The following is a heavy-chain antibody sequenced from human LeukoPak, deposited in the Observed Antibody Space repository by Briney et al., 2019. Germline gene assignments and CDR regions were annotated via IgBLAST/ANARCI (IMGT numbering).Heavy chain of an antibody. D-gene: IGHD6-13*01. Sequence: GGSLRLSCAASVFSFNNNAMSWVRQAPGKGLEWVSAINVGGDATEYADSVKGRFTISRDNSKNTLYLQMNSLRAEDTAVYYCASANSSSWPHEYDYWGQGTLVAVPS. CDR3: ASANSSSWPHEYDY. J-gene: IGHJ4*02. CDR2: INVGGDAT. V-gene: IGHV3-23*01. CDR1: VFSFNNNA.